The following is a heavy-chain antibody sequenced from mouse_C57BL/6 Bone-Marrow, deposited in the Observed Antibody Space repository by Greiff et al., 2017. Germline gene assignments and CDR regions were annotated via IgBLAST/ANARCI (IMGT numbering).Heavy chain of an antibody. CDR3: ASITTVDN. J-gene: IGHJ2*01. CDR2: IYPGSGST. CDR1: GYTFTSYW. D-gene: IGHD1-1*01. V-gene: IGHV1-55*01. Sequence: QVQLQQPGAELVKPGASVKMSCKASGYTFTSYWITWVKQRPGQGLEWIGDIYPGSGSTNYNEKFKGKATLTVAKSSSTAYMQLSSLTSEDSAVYYCASITTVDNWGQGTTRTVSS.